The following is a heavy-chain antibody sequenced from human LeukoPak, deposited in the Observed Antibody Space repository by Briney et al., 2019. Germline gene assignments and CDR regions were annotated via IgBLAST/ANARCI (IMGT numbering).Heavy chain of an antibody. Sequence: TGGSLRLSCAASGFNFKLSAMSWGRQAPGKGLEWVALISGSGSRGSGITGGNTYYADSVKGRFSISRDDSQNTVYLQMDSLRVEDTATYFCAKGRCGESSCWYFDAWAKGTRVTVSP. CDR1: GFNFKLSA. CDR3: AKGRCGESSCWYFDA. D-gene: IGHD6-13*01. J-gene: IGHJ4*02. CDR2: ISGSGSRGSGITGGNT. V-gene: IGHV3-23*01.